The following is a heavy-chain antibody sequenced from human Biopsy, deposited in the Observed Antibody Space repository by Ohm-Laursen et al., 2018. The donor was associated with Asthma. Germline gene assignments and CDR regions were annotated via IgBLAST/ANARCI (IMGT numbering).Heavy chain of an antibody. Sequence: SLRLSCSASGFTFSSYGMHWVRQAPGKGLEWVGVISKDASTQDYADSVKGRFTMARDNSKNTLDLQMNSLREEDTAVYYWVRDGTDDAFDIWGQGTVVSVSS. CDR2: ISKDASTQ. CDR3: VRDGTDDAFDI. CDR1: GFTFSSYG. J-gene: IGHJ3*02. V-gene: IGHV3-30*06. D-gene: IGHD1-1*01.